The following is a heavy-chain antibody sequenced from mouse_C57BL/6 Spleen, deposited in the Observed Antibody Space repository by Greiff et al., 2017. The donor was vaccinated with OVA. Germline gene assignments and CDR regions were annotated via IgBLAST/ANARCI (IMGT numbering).Heavy chain of an antibody. V-gene: IGHV5-4*01. D-gene: IGHD1-1*01. CDR3: ARDGYYGSSGRYFDY. Sequence: EVMLVESGGGLVKPGGSLKLSCAASGFTFSSYAMSWVRQTPEKRLEWVATISDGGSYTYYPDNVKGRFTISRDNAKNNLYLQMSHLKSEDTAMYYCARDGYYGSSGRYFDYWGQGTTLTVSS. CDR1: GFTFSSYA. CDR2: ISDGGSYT. J-gene: IGHJ2*01.